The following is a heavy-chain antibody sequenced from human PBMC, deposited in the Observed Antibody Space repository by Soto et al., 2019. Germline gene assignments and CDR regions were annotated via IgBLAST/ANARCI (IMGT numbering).Heavy chain of an antibody. Sequence: PGGSLRLSCAASGFTFSSYAMHWVRQAPGKGLEWVAVISYDGSNKYYADSVKGRFTISRDNSKNTLYLQMNSLRAEDTAVYYCARENSNTAMVIFAYYYGMDVWGQGTTVTVSS. CDR2: ISYDGSNK. CDR3: ARENSNTAMVIFAYYYGMDV. J-gene: IGHJ6*02. D-gene: IGHD5-18*01. CDR1: GFTFSSYA. V-gene: IGHV3-30-3*01.